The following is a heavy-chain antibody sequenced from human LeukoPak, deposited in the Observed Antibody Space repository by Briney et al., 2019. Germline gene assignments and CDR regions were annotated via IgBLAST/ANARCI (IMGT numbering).Heavy chain of an antibody. D-gene: IGHD4-11*01. CDR2: ITGSSSHT. Sequence: PGGSLRLSCAASGFTFSDFYMSWIRQAPGKGLEWVSYITGSSSHTNYADSMKGRFTISRDNAKNSLFLQMNSLRAEDTAVYYCAKGPSTVTTYYFDYWGQGTLVTVSS. V-gene: IGHV3-11*05. CDR3: AKGPSTVTTYYFDY. CDR1: GFTFSDFY. J-gene: IGHJ4*02.